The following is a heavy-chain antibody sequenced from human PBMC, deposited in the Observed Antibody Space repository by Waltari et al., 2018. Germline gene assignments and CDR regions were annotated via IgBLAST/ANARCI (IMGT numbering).Heavy chain of an antibody. Sequence: QVQLQQWGAGLLKPSETLSLTCAVYGGSFSGYYWSWLRQPPGKGLEWIGEINHSGSTNYNPSLKSRVTISVDTSKNQFSLKLSSVTAADTAVYYCARRGWPTMVRGVSYYYYGMDVWGQGTTVTVSS. CDR2: INHSGST. D-gene: IGHD3-10*01. CDR3: ARRGWPTMVRGVSYYYYGMDV. CDR1: GGSFSGYY. J-gene: IGHJ6*02. V-gene: IGHV4-34*01.